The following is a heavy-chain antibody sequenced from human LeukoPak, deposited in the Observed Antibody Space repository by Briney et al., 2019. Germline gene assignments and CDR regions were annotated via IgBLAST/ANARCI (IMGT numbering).Heavy chain of an antibody. CDR2: IYTSGST. D-gene: IGHD2-8*01. CDR1: GGSISSGSYY. CDR3: ARARGDCTNGVCDGRYNWFDP. J-gene: IGHJ5*02. Sequence: SQTLSLTCTVSGGSISSGSYYWSWLRQPAGKGLEWIGRIYTSGSTNYNPSLKSRVTISVDTSKNQFSLKLSSVTAADTAVYYCARARGDCTNGVCDGRYNWFDPWGQGTLVTVSS. V-gene: IGHV4-61*02.